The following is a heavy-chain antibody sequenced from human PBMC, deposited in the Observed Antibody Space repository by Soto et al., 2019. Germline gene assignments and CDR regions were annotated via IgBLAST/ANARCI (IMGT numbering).Heavy chain of an antibody. D-gene: IGHD5-12*01. CDR1: GFTFSSYG. CDR2: ISYDGSNK. Sequence: GGSLRLSCAASGFTFSSYGMHWVRQAPGKGLEWVAVISYDGSNKYYADSVKGRFTISRDNSKNTLYLQMSSLRAEDTAVYYCAKESPWRGMDVWGQGTTVTVSS. J-gene: IGHJ6*02. CDR3: AKESPWRGMDV. V-gene: IGHV3-30*18.